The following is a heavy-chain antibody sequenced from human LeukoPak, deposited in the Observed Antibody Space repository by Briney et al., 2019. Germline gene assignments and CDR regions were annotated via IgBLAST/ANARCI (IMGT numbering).Heavy chain of an antibody. Sequence: GGSLRLSCAASGFTFSSYWMHWVRQAPGKGLVWVSRIKSDGKTNYADSVKGRFTISRDNAKNTVSLQMSSLRAEDTGVYYCARAPSEIGGYYPEYFRHWGQGTLVTVSS. D-gene: IGHD3-22*01. CDR3: ARAPSEIGGYYPEYFRH. V-gene: IGHV3-74*01. J-gene: IGHJ1*01. CDR1: GFTFSSYW. CDR2: IKSDGKT.